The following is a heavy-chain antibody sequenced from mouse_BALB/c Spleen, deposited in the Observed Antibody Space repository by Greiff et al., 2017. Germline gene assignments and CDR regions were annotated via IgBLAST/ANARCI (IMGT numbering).Heavy chain of an antibody. D-gene: IGHD2-1*01. V-gene: IGHV2-9*02. CDR2: IWAGGST. J-gene: IGHJ3*01. CDR3: ARENGNYGFAY. Sequence: VKLMESGPGLVAPSQSLSITCTVSGFPLTSYGVHWVRQPPGKGLEWLGVIWAGGSTNYNSALMSRLSISKDNSKSQVFLKMNSLQTDDTAMYYCARENGNYGFAYWGQETLVTVSA. CDR1: GFPLTSYG.